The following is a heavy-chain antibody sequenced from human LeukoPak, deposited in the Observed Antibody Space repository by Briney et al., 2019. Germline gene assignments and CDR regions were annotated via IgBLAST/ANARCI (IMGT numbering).Heavy chain of an antibody. CDR2: IKEDGSRN. V-gene: IGHV3-7*05. J-gene: IGHJ4*02. CDR1: GFTFSSYW. D-gene: IGHD6-19*01. CDR3: ARQLSGWYDADPY. Sequence: GGSLRLSCAASGFTFSSYWMSWVRQAPGKGLEWVANIKEDGSRNHYVDSVKGRFTISRDNAKNSLYLQMSSLIAEDMAVYYCARQLSGWYDADPYWGQGTLVTVSS.